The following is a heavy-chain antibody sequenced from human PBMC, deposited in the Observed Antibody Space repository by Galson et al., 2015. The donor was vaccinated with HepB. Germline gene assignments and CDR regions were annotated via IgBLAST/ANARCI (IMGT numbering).Heavy chain of an antibody. J-gene: IGHJ5*01. CDR1: GFTFSTHA. CDR3: AKEGGVSQLLRRLFRWFDS. V-gene: IGHV3-23*01. D-gene: IGHD2-21*01. CDR2: LSGRSGHT. Sequence: SLRLSCAASGFTFSTHAMSWVRQAPGKGLEWVSGLSGRSGHTYYAHSVKGRFTISRDNSKNTLYLQMTSLRAEDTAIYYCAKEGGVSQLLRRLFRWFDSWGQGTLVTVSS.